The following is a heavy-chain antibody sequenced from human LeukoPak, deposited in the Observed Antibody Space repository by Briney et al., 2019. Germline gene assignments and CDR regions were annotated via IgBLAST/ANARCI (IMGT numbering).Heavy chain of an antibody. J-gene: IGHJ4*02. CDR2: ISYDGRNE. V-gene: IGHV3-30*09. Sequence: GGSLRLSCVASGFTFSPYAMHWVRQAPGKGLEWVAFISYDGRNEYYADSVKGRFAISRDNSENTLYLQMNSLRPDDTAVYFCARDNYGFDYWGQGALVTVSS. CDR3: ARDNYGFDY. D-gene: IGHD3-10*01. CDR1: GFTFSPYA.